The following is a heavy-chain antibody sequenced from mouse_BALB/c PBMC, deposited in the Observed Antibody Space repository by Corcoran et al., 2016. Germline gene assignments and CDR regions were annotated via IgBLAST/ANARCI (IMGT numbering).Heavy chain of an antibody. CDR1: GYTFTSYV. CDR2: INPYNDGT. CDR3: ARRDYGYKELDY. D-gene: IGHD1-2*01. V-gene: IGHV1S136*01. J-gene: IGHJ2*01. Sequence: EVQLQQSGPELVKPGASVKMSCKASGYTFTSYVMHWVKQKPGQGLEWIGYINPYNDGTKYNEKFKGKTTLTADKSYSTAYMELSSLTSEDSTVYYCARRDYGYKELDYWGQGTTLTVSS.